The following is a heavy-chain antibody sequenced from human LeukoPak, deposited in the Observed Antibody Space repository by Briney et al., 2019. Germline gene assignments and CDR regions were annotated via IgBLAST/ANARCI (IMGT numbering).Heavy chain of an antibody. CDR1: GFMFSSYE. D-gene: IGHD5-18*01. CDR3: ARDRWGYSYGGD. J-gene: IGHJ4*02. V-gene: IGHV3-48*03. CDR2: ISSSSSTI. Sequence: GGSLRLSCVASGFMFSSYEMNWVRQAPGKGLEWVSYISSSSSTIYYADSVKGRFTISRDNAKNSLYLQMNSLRAEDTALYYCARDRWGYSYGGDWGQGTLVTVSS.